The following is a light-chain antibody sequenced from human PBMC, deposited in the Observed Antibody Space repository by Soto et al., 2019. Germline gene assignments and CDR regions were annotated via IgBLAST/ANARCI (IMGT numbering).Light chain of an antibody. CDR3: QSTNSIDPWV. Sequence: NFMLTQPHSVSESPGKTVIISCTRSSGTIATDYVQWYQQRPGSAPTIVIFEDDQRPSGVPDRFSGSIDSSSNSASLTFSRLLTVYKADYCCQSTNSIDPWVFGAGSKVTV. J-gene: IGLJ3*02. V-gene: IGLV6-57*04. CDR1: SGTIATDY. CDR2: EDD.